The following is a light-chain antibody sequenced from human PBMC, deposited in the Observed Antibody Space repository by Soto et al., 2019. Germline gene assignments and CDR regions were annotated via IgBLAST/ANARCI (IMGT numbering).Light chain of an antibody. CDR3: HKDRSSTKT. J-gene: IGKJ1*01. V-gene: IGKV3-20*01. CDR1: QSVSSTY. Sequence: EIVLTQSPGTLSLSPGERATLSCRASQSVSSTYLAWYQQRPGQAPRLLIYGASSRATGIPDRFSGRGSGTNFTLSISSLEPEDYAVYYCHKDRSSTKTFGQGTKVDIK. CDR2: GAS.